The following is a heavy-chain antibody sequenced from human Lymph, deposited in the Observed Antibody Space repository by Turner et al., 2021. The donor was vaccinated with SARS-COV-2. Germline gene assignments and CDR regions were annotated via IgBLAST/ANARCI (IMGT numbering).Heavy chain of an antibody. V-gene: IGHV3-23*01. CDR1: GLTLTSFA. J-gene: IGHJ4*02. CDR3: AKDAGNFIAVAAGGHFFDN. D-gene: IGHD6-19*01. Sequence: EVQLLASAGGVVQPGGSLYLCCWTCGLTLTSFAMNWVRQEPGKRLEWVTALSGYGTNTYYADAVKDRVTISRDNSKNTLYLEMNSLRVEDTAVYYCAKDAGNFIAVAAGGHFFDNWGQGTLVTVSS. CDR2: LSGYGTNT.